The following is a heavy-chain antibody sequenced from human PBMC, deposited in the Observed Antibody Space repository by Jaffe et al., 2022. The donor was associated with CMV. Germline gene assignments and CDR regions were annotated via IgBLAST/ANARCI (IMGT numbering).Heavy chain of an antibody. J-gene: IGHJ6*02. CDR3: AGDPWALTVGYGMDV. CDR1: GGTFNTYA. Sequence: QVQLVQSGAEVKKPGSSVKVSCKASGGTFNTYAISWLRQAPGQGLEWMGGIIPVFRTPNYAQRFQGRVTMTADDSTSTAYMELSSLKSEDTAVYYCAGDPWALTVGYGMDVWGQGTTVTVSS. CDR2: IIPVFRTP. V-gene: IGHV1-69*01. D-gene: IGHD7-27*01.